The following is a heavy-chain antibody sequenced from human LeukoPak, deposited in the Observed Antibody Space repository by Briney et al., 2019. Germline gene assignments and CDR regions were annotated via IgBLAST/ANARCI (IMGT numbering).Heavy chain of an antibody. J-gene: IGHJ4*02. V-gene: IGHV3-53*01. Sequence: EGSLRLSCAASGFTVSSNYMSWVRQAPGKGLEWVSVIYSGGSTYYADSVKGRFTISRDNSKNTLYLQMNSLRAEDTAVYYCARGGEMATMSYWGQGTLVTVSS. D-gene: IGHD5-24*01. CDR1: GFTVSSNY. CDR2: IYSGGST. CDR3: ARGGEMATMSY.